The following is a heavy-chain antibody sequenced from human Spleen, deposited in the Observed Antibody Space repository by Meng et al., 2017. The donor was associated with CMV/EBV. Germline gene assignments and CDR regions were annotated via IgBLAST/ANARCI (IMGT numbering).Heavy chain of an antibody. CDR2: IYPGDSDT. CDR3: ARETGITIFGVVTDWFDP. V-gene: IGHV5-51*01. J-gene: IGHJ5*02. D-gene: IGHD3-3*01. CDR1: SFTSYW. Sequence: SFTSYWIGWVRQMPGKGLEWMGIIYPGDSDTRYSPSFQGQVTISADKSISTAYLQWSSLKASDTAMYYCARETGITIFGVVTDWFDPWGQGTLVTVSS.